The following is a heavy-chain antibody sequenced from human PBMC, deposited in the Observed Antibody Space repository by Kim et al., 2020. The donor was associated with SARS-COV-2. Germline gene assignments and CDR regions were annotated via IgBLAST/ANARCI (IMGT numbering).Heavy chain of an antibody. V-gene: IGHV3-30*04. Sequence: GGSLRLSCAASGFTFSSYAMHWVRQAPGKGLEWVAVISYDGSNKYYADSVKGRFTISRDNSKNTLYLQLNSLRAEDTAVYYCARDITTYYYDSSGSAWGQGTLVTVSS. CDR1: GFTFSSYA. CDR2: ISYDGSNK. CDR3: ARDITTYYYDSSGSA. D-gene: IGHD3-22*01. J-gene: IGHJ5*02.